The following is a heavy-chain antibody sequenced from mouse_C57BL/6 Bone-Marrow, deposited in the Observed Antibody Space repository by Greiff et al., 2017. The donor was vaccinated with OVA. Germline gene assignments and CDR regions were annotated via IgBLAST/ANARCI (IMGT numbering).Heavy chain of an antibody. D-gene: IGHD2-4*01. Sequence: EVQLVESGGGLVKPGGSLKLSCAASGFTFSSYAMSWVRQTPEKRLEWVATISDGGSYTYYPDNVKGRFTISRDNAKNNLYLQMSHLKSEDTAMYYCARDDYDVGGAWFAYWGQVTLVTVSA. J-gene: IGHJ3*01. CDR1: GFTFSSYA. CDR3: ARDDYDVGGAWFAY. V-gene: IGHV5-4*01. CDR2: ISDGGSYT.